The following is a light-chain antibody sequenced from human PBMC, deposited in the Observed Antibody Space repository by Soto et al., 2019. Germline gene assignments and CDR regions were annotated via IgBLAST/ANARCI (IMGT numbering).Light chain of an antibody. J-gene: IGLJ1*01. CDR2: EVS. CDR1: SSDVGGYNY. V-gene: IGLV2-8*01. Sequence: QSALTQPPSASGSPGQSVTISCTGTSSDVGGYNYVSWYQQHPGKAPKLMIYEVSKRPSGVPDRFSGSKSGNTASLTVSGFQVEDEADYSGSSYAGSNTFYGCEIGTRVT. CDR3: SSYAGSNTFYG.